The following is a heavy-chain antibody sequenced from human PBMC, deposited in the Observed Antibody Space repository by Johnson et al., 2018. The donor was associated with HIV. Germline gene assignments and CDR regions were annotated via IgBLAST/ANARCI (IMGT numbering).Heavy chain of an antibody. D-gene: IGHD6-13*01. CDR3: ARSSSTAAPGRDAFDI. Sequence: VQLVESGGGLVQPGGSLRLSCAASGFTFSSYDMHWVRQATGKGLEWVSAIGTACDTYYPGSVQGRFTISRENTKNSLYLQMNSLRAGDTAVYYCARSSSTAAPGRDAFDIWGQGTMVTVSS. J-gene: IGHJ3*02. CDR2: IGTACDT. CDR1: GFTFSSYD. V-gene: IGHV3-13*01.